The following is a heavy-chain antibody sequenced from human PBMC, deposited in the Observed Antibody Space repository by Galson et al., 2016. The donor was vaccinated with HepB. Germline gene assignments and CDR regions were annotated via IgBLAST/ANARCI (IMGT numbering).Heavy chain of an antibody. V-gene: IGHV6-1*01. CDR1: GDSVSNSNAG. CDR2: TFYRSNWQN. D-gene: IGHD7-27*01. CDR3: ARSYLLGRGFGW. Sequence: CAISGDSVSNSNAGWYWIRQSPSRGLECLGRTFYRSNWQNDYAESVRSRITIDADTSRNQLSLHLNSVTPEDTGVYYCARSYLLGRGFGWWGQGTLVTVSS. J-gene: IGHJ4*02.